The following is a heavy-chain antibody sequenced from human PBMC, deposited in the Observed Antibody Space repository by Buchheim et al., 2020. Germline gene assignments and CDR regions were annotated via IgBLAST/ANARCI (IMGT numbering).Heavy chain of an antibody. V-gene: IGHV4-59*13. D-gene: IGHD3-16*01. CDR1: GGSITSDY. J-gene: IGHJ3*02. CDR3: ARGSYVRAFDI. Sequence: QVQLQESGPGLLKPSETLSLTCTVSGGSITSDYWSWIRQPPGKGLDWIGYIHYSGSTNHNPALRSRVTMSVDTSKNQFSLNLSSVTAADTAVYFCARGSYVRAFDIWGPGT. CDR2: IHYSGST.